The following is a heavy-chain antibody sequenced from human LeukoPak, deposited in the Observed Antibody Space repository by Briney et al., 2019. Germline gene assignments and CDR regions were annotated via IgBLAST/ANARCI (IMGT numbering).Heavy chain of an antibody. CDR3: ARDDLSWYSGIYY. J-gene: IGHJ4*02. CDR2: INSDGTGT. D-gene: IGHD1-26*01. Sequence: GGSLRLSCEVSGFTFRTYWMHWVRQAPGKGLVWVSYINSDGTGTMYADSVKGRFTVSRDNAKNTLYLQMNSLRAEDTAVYYCARDDLSWYSGIYYWVQGVLVTVSS. CDR1: GFTFRTYW. V-gene: IGHV3-74*03.